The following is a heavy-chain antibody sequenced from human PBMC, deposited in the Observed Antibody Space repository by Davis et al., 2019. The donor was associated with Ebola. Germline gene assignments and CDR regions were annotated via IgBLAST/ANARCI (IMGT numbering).Heavy chain of an antibody. CDR3: ASSRDMYSSNWYRFRHTPWGSNYGMDV. D-gene: IGHD6-13*01. CDR2: INAGNGNT. Sequence: AASVKVSCKASGYTFTSYAMHWVRQAPGQRLEWMGWINAGNGNTKYSQKLQGRVTMTTDTSTSTAYMELRSLRSDDTAVYYCASSRDMYSSNWYRFRHTPWGSNYGMDVWGQGTTVTVSS. CDR1: GYTFTSYA. V-gene: IGHV1-3*01. J-gene: IGHJ6*02.